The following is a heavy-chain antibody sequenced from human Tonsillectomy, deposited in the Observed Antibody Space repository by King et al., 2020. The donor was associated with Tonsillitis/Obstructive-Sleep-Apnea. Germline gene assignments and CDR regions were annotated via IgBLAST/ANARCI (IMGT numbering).Heavy chain of an antibody. V-gene: IGHV3-30*04. CDR1: GFTFSTSA. CDR2: MSYDATNT. Sequence: VQLVESGGGVVQPGRSLRLSCAASGFTFSTSAMHWVRQAPGRGLEWVAAMSYDATNTWYADSVKGRFTISRDNSKNSLYLQMNSLRSEDTAVYYCASDRRGRVYSTLVIYYRMDVWGQGTTVTVSS. J-gene: IGHJ6*02. D-gene: IGHD2/OR15-2a*01. CDR3: ASDRRGRVYSTLVIYYRMDV.